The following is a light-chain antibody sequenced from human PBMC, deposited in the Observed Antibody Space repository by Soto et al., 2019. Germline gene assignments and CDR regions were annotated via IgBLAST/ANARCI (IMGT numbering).Light chain of an antibody. Sequence: YELTQPPSVSVSPGQTARITCSGDALPKQYAYWYQQKPGQAPVLVIYKDSERPSGIPERFSGSSSGTTVTLTISGVQAEDEADYYCQSADSSGTPVVFGGGTKLTVL. CDR1: ALPKQY. V-gene: IGLV3-25*02. CDR2: KDS. J-gene: IGLJ2*01. CDR3: QSADSSGTPVV.